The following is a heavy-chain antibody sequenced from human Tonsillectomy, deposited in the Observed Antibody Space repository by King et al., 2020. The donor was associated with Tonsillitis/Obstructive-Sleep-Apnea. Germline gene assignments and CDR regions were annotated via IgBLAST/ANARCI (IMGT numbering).Heavy chain of an antibody. CDR1: GGSFSGYY. J-gene: IGHJ4*02. CDR2: IDHSGST. D-gene: IGHD3-9*01. V-gene: IGHV4-34*01. CDR3: ARGSVEPDWAFDH. Sequence: VQLQQWGAGLLKPSETLSLTCGVYGGSFSGYYWTWIRQTPGKGLEWIGEIDHSGSTNSNPSLKSRVTVSVDTSKNQFSLNLNSVTAADTAVYYCARGSVEPDWAFDHWGQGTLVTVSS.